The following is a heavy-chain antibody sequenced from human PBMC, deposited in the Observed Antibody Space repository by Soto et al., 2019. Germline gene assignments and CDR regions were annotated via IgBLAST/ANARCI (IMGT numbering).Heavy chain of an antibody. CDR1: GFTFSSYG. CDR3: ARDSSTSLPHYYGMDV. CDR2: IWYDGSNK. Sequence: QVQLVESGGGVVQPGRSLRLSCAASGFTFSSYGMHWVRQAPGKGLEWVAVIWYDGSNKYYADSVKGRFTISRDNSKNTLYLQMNSLRAEDTAVYYCARDSSTSLPHYYGMDVWGQGTTVTVSS. D-gene: IGHD2-2*01. V-gene: IGHV3-33*01. J-gene: IGHJ6*02.